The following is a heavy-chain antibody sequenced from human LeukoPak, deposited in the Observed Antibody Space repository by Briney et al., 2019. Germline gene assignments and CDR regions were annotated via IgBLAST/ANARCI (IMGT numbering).Heavy chain of an antibody. J-gene: IGHJ6*02. Sequence: GASVKVSCKASGYTFTSYGISWVRQAPGQGLEWMGWISAYNGNTNYAQKLQGRVTMTTDTSTSTAYMELRSLRSDDTAVYYYARVGPYGSGSYPNYYYGMDVWGQGTTVTVSS. CDR1: GYTFTSYG. V-gene: IGHV1-18*01. D-gene: IGHD3-10*01. CDR3: ARVGPYGSGSYPNYYYGMDV. CDR2: ISAYNGNT.